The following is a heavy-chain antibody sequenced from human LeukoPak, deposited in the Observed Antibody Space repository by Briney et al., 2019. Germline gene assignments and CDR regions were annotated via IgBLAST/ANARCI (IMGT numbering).Heavy chain of an antibody. D-gene: IGHD3-22*01. J-gene: IGHJ4*02. CDR2: IKQDGSET. V-gene: IGHV3-7*01. CDR1: GFTLSNYW. CDR3: VSTMTFDY. Sequence: GGSLRLSCAVSGFTLSNYWMSWVRQAPGKGLEWVANIKQDGSETYYVDSVKGRFTISRDNAKSSVYLQMNSLRVEDTAVYFCVSTMTFDYWGRGTLVTVSS.